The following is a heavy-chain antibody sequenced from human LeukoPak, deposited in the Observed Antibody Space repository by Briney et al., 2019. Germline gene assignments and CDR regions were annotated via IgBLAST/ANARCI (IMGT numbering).Heavy chain of an antibody. CDR1: GGSISSSSYY. D-gene: IGHD3-22*01. Sequence: PSETLSLTCTVSGGSISSSSYYWGWIRQPPGKGLEWIGSIYYSGSTYYNPSLKSRVTISVDTSKNQFSLKLSSVTAADTAVYYCARVRYDSSGYYEDYWGQGTLVTVSS. J-gene: IGHJ4*02. CDR3: ARVRYDSSGYYEDY. V-gene: IGHV4-39*07. CDR2: IYYSGST.